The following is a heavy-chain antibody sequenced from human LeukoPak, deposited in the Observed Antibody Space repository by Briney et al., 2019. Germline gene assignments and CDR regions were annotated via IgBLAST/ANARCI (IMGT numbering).Heavy chain of an antibody. J-gene: IGHJ4*02. D-gene: IGHD3-10*01. Sequence: SETLSLTCAVYGGSFSGYCWSWIRQPPGKGLEWIGEINHSGSTNYNPSLKSRVTISVDTSKNQFSLKLSSVTAADTAVYYCARGQTTAGEDFDYWGQGTLVTVSS. CDR1: GGSFSGYC. V-gene: IGHV4-34*01. CDR3: ARGQTTAGEDFDY. CDR2: INHSGST.